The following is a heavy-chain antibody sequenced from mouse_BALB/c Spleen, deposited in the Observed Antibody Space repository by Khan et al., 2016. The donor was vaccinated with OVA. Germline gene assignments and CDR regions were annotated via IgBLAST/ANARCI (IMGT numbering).Heavy chain of an antibody. CDR2: INPHIGET. Sequence: VQLKESGPELVKPGASVKISCKASGYSFTGYFIHWVMQSHGKSLQWIGRINPHIGETFYNQKFRGKVTLTVDESSSTAHMELRSLASEDSAVDFCARIYGSDFDYWGQGTTLTVSS. D-gene: IGHD1-1*01. CDR1: GYSFTGYF. V-gene: IGHV1-20*02. J-gene: IGHJ2*01. CDR3: ARIYGSDFDY.